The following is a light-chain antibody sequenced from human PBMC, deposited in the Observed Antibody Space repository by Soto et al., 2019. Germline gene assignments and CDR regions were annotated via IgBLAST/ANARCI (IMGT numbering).Light chain of an antibody. J-gene: IGKJ4*01. V-gene: IGKV1-5*03. CDR1: QSISSW. Sequence: DIQMTQSPSTLSASVGDRVTITCRASQSISSWLAWYQQKPGKAPNLLIYKASSLESGVPSRFSGSGSGTEFPLTISSLQPDDSATYYCQQYNSYPLTFGGGTKVEIK. CDR3: QQYNSYPLT. CDR2: KAS.